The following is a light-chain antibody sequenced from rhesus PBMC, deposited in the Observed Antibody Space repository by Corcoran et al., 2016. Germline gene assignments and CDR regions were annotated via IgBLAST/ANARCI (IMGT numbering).Light chain of an antibody. V-gene: IGKV3-42*03. CDR3: QQYSNWPLT. CDR2: GAA. CDR1: QSVTSN. Sequence: EIVMTQSPATLSVSPGQRATLSCRASQSVTSNIAWYQQKLGQAPSLLIFGAARRATGIPARFSGGGSWTDFTLTLRSLAPEDFAVYYCQQYSNWPLTFGGGTKVEIK. J-gene: IGKJ4*01.